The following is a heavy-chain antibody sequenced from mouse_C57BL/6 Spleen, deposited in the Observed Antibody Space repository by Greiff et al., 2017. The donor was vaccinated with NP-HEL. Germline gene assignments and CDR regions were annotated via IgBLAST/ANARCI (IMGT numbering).Heavy chain of an antibody. CDR3: ARSGSSPYYAMDY. CDR1: GYTFTSYW. D-gene: IGHD1-1*01. V-gene: IGHV1-52*01. Sequence: VQLQQPGAELVRPGSSVKLSCKASGYTFTSYWMHWVKQRPIQGLEWIGNIDPSDSETHYNQKFKDKATLPVDKSSSTAYMQLSSLTSEDSAVYYCARSGSSPYYAMDYWGQGTSVTVSS. J-gene: IGHJ4*01. CDR2: IDPSDSET.